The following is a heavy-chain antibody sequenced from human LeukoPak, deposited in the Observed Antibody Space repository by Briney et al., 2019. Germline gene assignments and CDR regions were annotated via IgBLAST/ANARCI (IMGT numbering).Heavy chain of an antibody. CDR3: ARGKTSGSYYVDYYYYYYMDV. CDR1: GFTFDDYG. D-gene: IGHD1-26*01. J-gene: IGHJ6*03. CDR2: INWNGGST. Sequence: SGGSLRLSCAASGFTFDDYGMSWVRQAPGKGLEWVSGINWNGGSTGYADSVKGRFTISRDNAKNSLYLQMNSLRAEDTALYYCARGKTSGSYYVDYYYYYYMDVWGKGTTVTVSS. V-gene: IGHV3-20*04.